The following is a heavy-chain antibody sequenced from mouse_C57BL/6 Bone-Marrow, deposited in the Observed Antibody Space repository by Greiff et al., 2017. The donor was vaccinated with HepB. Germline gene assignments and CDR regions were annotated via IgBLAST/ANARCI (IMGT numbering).Heavy chain of an antibody. CDR2: INPNNGGT. V-gene: IGHV1-26*01. CDR1: GYTFTDYY. CDR3: ARFFYGWFAY. Sequence: VQLQQSGAELVKPGASVKISCKASGYTFTDYYMNWVKQSHGKSLEWIGDINPNNGGTSYNQKFKGKATLTVDKSSSTAYMELRSLTSEDSAVYYCARFFYGWFAYWGQGTLVTVSS. J-gene: IGHJ3*01. D-gene: IGHD2-1*01.